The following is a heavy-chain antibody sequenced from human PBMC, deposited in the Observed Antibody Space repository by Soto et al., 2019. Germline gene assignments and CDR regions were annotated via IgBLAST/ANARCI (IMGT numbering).Heavy chain of an antibody. D-gene: IGHD3-22*01. J-gene: IGHJ4*02. CDR1: GFTFSNAW. CDR2: IKSKTDGGTT. Sequence: GGSLRLSCAVSGFTFSNAWITWFRQAPGKGLEWVGRIKSKTDGGTTDYAAPVKGRFTISGDDSKNTLYLQMNSLKTEDTAVYYCTTLYYYDSSGSLLNWGQGTLVTVSS. CDR3: TTLYYYDSSGSLLN. V-gene: IGHV3-15*01.